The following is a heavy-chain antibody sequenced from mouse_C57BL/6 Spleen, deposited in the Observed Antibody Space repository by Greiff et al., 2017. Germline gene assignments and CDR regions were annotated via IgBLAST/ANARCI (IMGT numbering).Heavy chain of an antibody. CDR3: ARKVHDGYYDAMDY. Sequence: VQLVESGAELVKPGASVKISCKASGYAFSSYWMNWVKQRPGKGLEWIGQIYPGDGDTNYNGKFKGKATLTADKSSSTAYMQLSSLTSEDSAVXFCARKVHDGYYDAMDYWGQGTSVTVSS. CDR1: GYAFSSYW. V-gene: IGHV1-80*01. J-gene: IGHJ4*01. D-gene: IGHD2-3*01. CDR2: IYPGDGDT.